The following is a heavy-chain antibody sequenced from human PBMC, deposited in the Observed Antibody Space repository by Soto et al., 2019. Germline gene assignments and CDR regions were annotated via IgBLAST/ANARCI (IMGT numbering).Heavy chain of an antibody. CDR2: ISPDGYST. CDR1: GFTFSSSA. CDR3: SAGYMVRARFDY. J-gene: IGHJ4*02. V-gene: IGHV3-23*01. D-gene: IGHD3-10*01. Sequence: GGSLRLSCAASGFTFSSSAMSWVRQAPGKGLEWVAAISPDGYSTYYVDSVKGRFTISRDNSRNTVYLQMNGLRVDDTAVYYSSAGYMVRARFDYWGQGTLVTVSS.